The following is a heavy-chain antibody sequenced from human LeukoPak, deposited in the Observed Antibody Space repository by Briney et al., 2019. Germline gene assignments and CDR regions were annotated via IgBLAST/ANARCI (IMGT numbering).Heavy chain of an antibody. D-gene: IGHD1-26*01. Sequence: GGSLRLSCAASGFIFGNFAMHWVRQAPGKGLEWVAVVWYDGSKKFYADSVKGRFTISRDNAKNSLYLQMNSLRAEDTAVYYCARESSGSYPDFDYWGQGTLVTVSS. J-gene: IGHJ4*02. V-gene: IGHV3-33*01. CDR1: GFIFGNFA. CDR2: VWYDGSKK. CDR3: ARESSGSYPDFDY.